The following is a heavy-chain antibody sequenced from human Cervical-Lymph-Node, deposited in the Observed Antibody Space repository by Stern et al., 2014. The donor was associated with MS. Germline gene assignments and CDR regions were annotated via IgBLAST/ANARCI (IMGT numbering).Heavy chain of an antibody. CDR1: GYTFTASY. CDR2: INPNSGST. J-gene: IGHJ4*02. Sequence: QVQLVESGAEVKKPGASVKVSCKAAGYTFTASYINWLRQAPGQGLEWMGRINPNSGSTKYAQEFQGRVTVTRDTSTSTADKELNWLSSEDTAIYYCALGSLSGAWGYYFDHWGQGTLVTVSS. CDR3: ALGSLSGAWGYYFDH. V-gene: IGHV1-2*06. D-gene: IGHD7-27*01.